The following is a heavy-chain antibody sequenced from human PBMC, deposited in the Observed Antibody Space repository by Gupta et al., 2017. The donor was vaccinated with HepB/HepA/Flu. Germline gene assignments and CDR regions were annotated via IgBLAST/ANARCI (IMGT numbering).Heavy chain of an antibody. Sequence: QVHLPPWGAGLLKPSETLSLTCAVSGGSLGGYYWRRIRQPPGKGLEWIGEINHSGSTNYNPSLKSRVTISVDTAKNQLSLKLSSVTAADTAVYYCARDVSVGSTRFYYFDYWGQGTLVTVSS. D-gene: IGHD2-2*01. CDR2: INHSGST. J-gene: IGHJ4*02. CDR1: GGSLGGYY. CDR3: ARDVSVGSTRFYYFDY. V-gene: IGHV4-34*01.